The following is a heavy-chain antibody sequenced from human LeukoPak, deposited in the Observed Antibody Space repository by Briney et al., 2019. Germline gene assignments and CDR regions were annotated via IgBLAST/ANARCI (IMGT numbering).Heavy chain of an antibody. D-gene: IGHD6-13*01. Sequence: GGSLRLSCAASGFSLSSYAMSWVRQAPGKGLEWVSAISSTDAGTYHADSVRGRFTISRDNAKNSLYLQMNSLRAEDTAVYYCARDRGIAAAGTYFDYWGQGTLVTVSS. V-gene: IGHV3-23*01. CDR1: GFSLSSYA. CDR2: ISSTDAGT. CDR3: ARDRGIAAAGTYFDY. J-gene: IGHJ4*02.